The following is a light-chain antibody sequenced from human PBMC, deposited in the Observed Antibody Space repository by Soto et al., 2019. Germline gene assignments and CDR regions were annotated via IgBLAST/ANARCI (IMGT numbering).Light chain of an antibody. CDR1: QGIRNS. J-gene: IGKJ1*01. CDR3: LQHISYPWT. CDR2: AAS. V-gene: IGKV1-17*03. Sequence: DIQITHSPSSMSASVVYRVTITCRASQGIRNSLAWFQQRPGKVPKRLIYAASTLQSGVPSRFSGSGSGTEFTLTISSLQPEDFATYYCLQHISYPWTFGQGTKVDIK.